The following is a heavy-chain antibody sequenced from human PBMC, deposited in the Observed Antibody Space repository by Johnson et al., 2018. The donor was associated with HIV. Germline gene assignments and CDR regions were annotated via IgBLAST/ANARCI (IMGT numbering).Heavy chain of an antibody. CDR1: GFTFTNAW. V-gene: IGHV3-15*01. J-gene: IGHJ3*02. D-gene: IGHD5/OR15-5a*01. CDR2: LKSRTDGETA. Sequence: VQLVESGGGLVKPGGSLRLSCAASGFTFTNAWMHWVRQAPGKGLEWVGRLKSRTDGETADYAAPVQGRFTISRDDSKNTLYLQMNSLRAEDTAVYYCAKHNGNSLYWYAFDIWGQGTMVTVSS. CDR3: AKHNGNSLYWYAFDI.